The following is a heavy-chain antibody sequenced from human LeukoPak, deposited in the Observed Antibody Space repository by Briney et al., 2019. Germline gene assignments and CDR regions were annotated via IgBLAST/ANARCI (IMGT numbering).Heavy chain of an antibody. V-gene: IGHV3-21*01. J-gene: IGHJ6*04. Sequence: GGSLRLSCAASGFTFSDYSMNWVRQTPGKGLEWVASTSSGSSWIYYADSVRGRFTISRDNAKNSLYLQMNSLRAEDTAVYYCAELGITMIGGVWGKGTTVTISS. CDR3: AELGITMIGGV. CDR1: GFTFSDYS. D-gene: IGHD3-10*02. CDR2: TSSGSSWI.